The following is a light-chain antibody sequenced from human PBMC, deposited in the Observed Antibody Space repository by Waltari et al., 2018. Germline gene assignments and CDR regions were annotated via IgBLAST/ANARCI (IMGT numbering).Light chain of an antibody. CDR2: GAS. Sequence: EIVLTQSPGTLSLSPGERATLSCRASQSVSSSYLAWYQQKPGQAPSLLICGASSSATGIPDRFSGSGSGTDFTLTISRLEPEDFAVYYCQQYGSSPRYTFGQGTKLEI. CDR1: QSVSSSY. J-gene: IGKJ2*01. V-gene: IGKV3-20*01. CDR3: QQYGSSPRYT.